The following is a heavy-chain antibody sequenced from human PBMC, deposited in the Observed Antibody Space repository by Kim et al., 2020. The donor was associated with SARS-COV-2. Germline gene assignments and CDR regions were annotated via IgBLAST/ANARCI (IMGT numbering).Heavy chain of an antibody. V-gene: IGHV3-30*03. D-gene: IGHD6-19*01. CDR2: ISYDGSNK. CDR1: GFTFSSYG. CDR3: TNIVGIAVAGTARAFDY. J-gene: IGHJ4*01. Sequence: GGSLRLSCAASGFTFSSYGMHWVRQAPGKGLEWVAVISYDGSNKYYADSVKGRFTISRDNSKNTLYLQMNSLRAEETAVYYWTNIVGIAVAGTARAFDY.